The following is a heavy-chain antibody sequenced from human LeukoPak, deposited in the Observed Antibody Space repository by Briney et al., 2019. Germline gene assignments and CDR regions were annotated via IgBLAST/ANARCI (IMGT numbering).Heavy chain of an antibody. CDR3: AREGY. V-gene: IGHV3-64*01. CDR2: ISSNGGST. CDR1: GFSFSSYS. J-gene: IGHJ4*02. Sequence: PGGSLRLSCAASGFSFSSYSMNWVRQAPGKGLEYVSAISSNGGSTYYANSVKGRFTISRDNSKNTLYLQMGSLRAEDMAVYYCAREGYWGQGTLVTVSS.